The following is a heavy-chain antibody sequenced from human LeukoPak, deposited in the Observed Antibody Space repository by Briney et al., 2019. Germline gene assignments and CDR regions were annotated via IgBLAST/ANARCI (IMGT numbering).Heavy chain of an antibody. J-gene: IGHJ4*02. CDR3: AKASSNYFYYFEY. Sequence: PGGSLRLSCAASGFTFSSSDMHWVRQAPGKGLEWVAVISYDATNKYYADSVKGRFTLSRDNSKNTLYLQTSTLRDEDTAVYYCAKASSNYFYYFEYWGQGTLVTVSS. CDR1: GFTFSSSD. D-gene: IGHD2/OR15-2a*01. CDR2: ISYDATNK. V-gene: IGHV3-30*18.